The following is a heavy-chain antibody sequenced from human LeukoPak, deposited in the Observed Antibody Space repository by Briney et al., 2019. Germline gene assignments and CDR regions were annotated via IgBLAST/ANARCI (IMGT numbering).Heavy chain of an antibody. Sequence: SETLSLTCAVYGGSFSGYYWSWIRQPPGKGLEWIEEINHSGSTNYNPSLKSRVTISVDTSKNQFSLKLSSVTAADTAVYYCARGGRRTGTYYYDSSGYHDYWGQGTLVTVSS. J-gene: IGHJ4*02. CDR1: GGSFSGYY. V-gene: IGHV4-34*01. CDR3: ARGGRRTGTYYYDSSGYHDY. CDR2: INHSGST. D-gene: IGHD3-22*01.